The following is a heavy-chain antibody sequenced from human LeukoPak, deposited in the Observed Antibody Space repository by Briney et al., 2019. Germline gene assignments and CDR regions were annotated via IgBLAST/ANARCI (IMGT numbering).Heavy chain of an antibody. CDR2: INPNSGGT. CDR1: GYTFTGYY. Sequence: ASVKVSCKASGYTFTGYYMHWVRQAPGQGLEWMGRINPNSGGTNYAQKFQGRVTMTRDTSISIAYMELSRLRSDDTAVYYCARKSMGYCSGGSCYSDAFDIWGQGTMVTVSS. V-gene: IGHV1-2*06. CDR3: ARKSMGYCSGGSCYSDAFDI. J-gene: IGHJ3*02. D-gene: IGHD2-15*01.